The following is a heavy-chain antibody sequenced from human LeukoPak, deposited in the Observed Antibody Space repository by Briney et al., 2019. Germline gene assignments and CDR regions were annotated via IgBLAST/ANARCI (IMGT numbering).Heavy chain of an antibody. CDR3: AKDFGYGVDY. D-gene: IGHD5-12*01. J-gene: IGHJ4*02. CDR1: GFTFSSYN. CDR2: IRLDGNNK. Sequence: PGESLRLSCAASGFTFSSYNMHWVRQPPGKGLEWVAFIRLDGNNKYYADSVKGRFTISRDNSKNTLFLQMNSLRAEDTAVYYCAKDFGYGVDYWGQGTLVTVSS. V-gene: IGHV3-30*02.